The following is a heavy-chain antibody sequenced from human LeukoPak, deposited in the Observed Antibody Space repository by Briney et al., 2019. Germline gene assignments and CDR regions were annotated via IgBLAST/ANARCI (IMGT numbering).Heavy chain of an antibody. V-gene: IGHV1-2*02. J-gene: IGHJ5*02. Sequence: ASVKVSCKASGYTFTGYYMHWARHAPGQGREWMGWLNPNRGGTNYAQKFQGRVTMTRDTSISTAYMELSRLRSDDTAVYYCARALVGATDWFDPWGQGTLVTVSS. D-gene: IGHD1-26*01. CDR3: ARALVGATDWFDP. CDR1: GYTFTGYY. CDR2: LNPNRGGT.